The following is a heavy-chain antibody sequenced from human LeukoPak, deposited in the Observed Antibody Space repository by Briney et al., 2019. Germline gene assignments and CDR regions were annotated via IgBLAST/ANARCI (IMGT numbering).Heavy chain of an antibody. CDR3: ASRPYYYGSGSYYNADY. Sequence: SETLSLTCAVCGGSFSGYYWSWIRQPPGKGLEWIGEINHSGSTNYNPSLKSRVTISVDTSKNQFSLKLSSVTAADTAVYYCASRPYYYGSGSYYNADYWGQGTLVTVSS. CDR2: INHSGST. D-gene: IGHD3-10*01. V-gene: IGHV4-34*01. J-gene: IGHJ4*02. CDR1: GGSFSGYY.